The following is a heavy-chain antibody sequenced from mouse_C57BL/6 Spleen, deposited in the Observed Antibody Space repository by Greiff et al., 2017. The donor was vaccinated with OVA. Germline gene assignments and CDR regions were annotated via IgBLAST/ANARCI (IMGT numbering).Heavy chain of an antibody. V-gene: IGHV1-81*01. Sequence: QVQLKESGAELARPGASVKLSCKASGYTFTSYGISWVKQRTGQGLEWIGEIYPRSGNTYYNEKFKGKATLTADKSSSTAYMELRSLTSEDSAVYFCARSPYSNYFDYWGQGTTLTVSS. CDR3: ARSPYSNYFDY. CDR2: IYPRSGNT. D-gene: IGHD2-5*01. CDR1: GYTFTSYG. J-gene: IGHJ2*01.